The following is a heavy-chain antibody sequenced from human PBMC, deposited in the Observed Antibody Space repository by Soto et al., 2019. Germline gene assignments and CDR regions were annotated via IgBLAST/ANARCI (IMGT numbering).Heavy chain of an antibody. D-gene: IGHD2-2*01. CDR3: AKDGVNYASLSPVDC. CDR1: GFNFRTFT. CDR2: ISYDGINA. J-gene: IGHJ4*02. V-gene: IGHV3-30*09. Sequence: PGGSLRLSCASSGFNFRTFTMHWVRQAPGKGLEWVAGISYDGINAYYADSVKGRFAISRDNSKNTVSLQINSLRPADTAAYYCAKDGVNYASLSPVDCWGQGTLVTVS.